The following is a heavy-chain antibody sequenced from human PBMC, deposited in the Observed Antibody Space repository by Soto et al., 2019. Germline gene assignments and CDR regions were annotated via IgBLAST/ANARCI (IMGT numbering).Heavy chain of an antibody. CDR3: ARVIVVTGANWFDP. J-gene: IGHJ5*02. CDR1: RYTFASSG. V-gene: IGHV1-18*01. D-gene: IGHD2-2*01. Sequence: GTSVKVSSKASRYTFASSGSAVVRQAPGQGLERMGWINAYNGNTNYAQELQGRVPMTTDTSTSTVYMELRSLRSDDTAVYYCARVIVVTGANWFDPWGQGTLVNVSS. CDR2: INAYNGNT.